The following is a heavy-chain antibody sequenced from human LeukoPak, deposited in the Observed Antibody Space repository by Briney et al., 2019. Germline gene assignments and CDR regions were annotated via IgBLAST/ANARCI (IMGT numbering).Heavy chain of an antibody. J-gene: IGHJ4*02. CDR3: AKHVSGSLFYFDY. V-gene: IGHV3-23*01. CDR1: GFTVRNCA. Sequence: LGGSLRLSCAASGFTVRNCAMSWVRQAPGKGLEWVSGISGTGYNTYYADSVKGRFTISRDNSKNTLYLQMNSLGAEDTAVYYCAKHVSGSLFYFDYWGQRTLVTVSS. CDR2: ISGTGYNT. D-gene: IGHD3-10*01.